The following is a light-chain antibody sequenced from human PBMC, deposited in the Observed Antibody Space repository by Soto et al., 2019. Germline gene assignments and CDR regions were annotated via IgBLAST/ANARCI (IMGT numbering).Light chain of an antibody. CDR1: QSVKSN. Sequence: EKVMTQSPAALSVSPGERATLSCRASQSVKSNLAWYQQKAGQAPRLLLYGASTRATGIPARFSGSASGTEFTLHISSLQSEDSAVYCCQQYNDWPLTFGGGTKVEIK. CDR3: QQYNDWPLT. CDR2: GAS. J-gene: IGKJ4*01. V-gene: IGKV3-15*01.